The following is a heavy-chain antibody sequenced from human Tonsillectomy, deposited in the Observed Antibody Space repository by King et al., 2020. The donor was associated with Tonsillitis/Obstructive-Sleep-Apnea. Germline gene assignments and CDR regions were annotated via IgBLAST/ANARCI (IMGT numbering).Heavy chain of an antibody. CDR3: ARQKYYASSGYFDY. CDR2: IYYSGST. CDR1: GGSISSSSYY. V-gene: IGHV4-39*01. D-gene: IGHD3-22*01. Sequence: QLQESGPGLVKPSETLSLTCTVSGGSISSSSYYWGWIRQPPGKGLEWIGGIYYSGSTYYNPSLKSRVTISVDTSKNQFSLKLSSVTAADTAVYYCARQKYYASSGYFDYWGQGTLVTVSS. J-gene: IGHJ4*02.